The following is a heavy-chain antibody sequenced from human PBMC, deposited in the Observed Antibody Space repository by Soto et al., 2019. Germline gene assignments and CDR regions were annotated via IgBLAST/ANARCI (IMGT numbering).Heavy chain of an antibody. CDR1: GGSVSSGSYY. V-gene: IGHV4-61*01. Sequence: SETLFLTCTVSGGSVSSGSYYWSWIRQPPGKGLEWIGYIYYSGSTNYNPSLKSRVTISVDTSKNQFSLKLSSVTAADTAVYYCASCPIPLYYCDSSGYYPHYFDYWGQGTLVTVSS. D-gene: IGHD3-22*01. CDR3: ASCPIPLYYCDSSGYYPHYFDY. CDR2: IYYSGST. J-gene: IGHJ4*02.